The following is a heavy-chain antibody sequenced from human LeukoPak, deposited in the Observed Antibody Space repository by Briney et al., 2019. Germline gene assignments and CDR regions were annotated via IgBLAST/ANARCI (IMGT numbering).Heavy chain of an antibody. J-gene: IGHJ4*02. CDR3: ARGWFGELFPGY. CDR1: GFTFSSYS. Sequence: GGSLRLSCAASGFTFSSYSMNWVRQAPGKGLEWVSSISSSSSYIYYADSVKGRFTISRDNAKNSLYLQMNSLRAEDTAVYYCARGWFGELFPGYWGQGTLVTVSS. V-gene: IGHV3-21*01. D-gene: IGHD3-10*01. CDR2: ISSSSSYI.